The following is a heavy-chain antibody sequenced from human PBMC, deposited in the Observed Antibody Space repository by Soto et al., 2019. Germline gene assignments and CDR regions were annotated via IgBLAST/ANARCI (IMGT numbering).Heavy chain of an antibody. V-gene: IGHV1-58*01. Sequence: GASVKVSCKASGFTFTSSAVQWVRQARGRRLGWIGWIVVGSGNTNYAQKFQERVTITRDMSTSTAYMELSSLRSEDTAVYYCAADARGSGSRTPAAFDIWGQGTMVTVSS. CDR2: IVVGSGNT. D-gene: IGHD1-26*01. CDR3: AADARGSGSRTPAAFDI. J-gene: IGHJ3*02. CDR1: GFTFTSSA.